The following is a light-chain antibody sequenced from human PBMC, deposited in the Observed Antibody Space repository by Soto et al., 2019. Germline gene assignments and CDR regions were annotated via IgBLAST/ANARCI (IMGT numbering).Light chain of an antibody. J-gene: IGKJ2*01. CDR1: QGISND. CDR3: LQDYNFPYT. V-gene: IGKV1-6*01. Sequence: AIQMTQSPSSLSASVGDRVTITCRASQGISNDLAWYQQKPGKAPKLLIYAASTLQSGVPPRFSGSGSGTDFTLTISRLQPEDFATYFCLQDYNFPYTFGQGTKV. CDR2: AAS.